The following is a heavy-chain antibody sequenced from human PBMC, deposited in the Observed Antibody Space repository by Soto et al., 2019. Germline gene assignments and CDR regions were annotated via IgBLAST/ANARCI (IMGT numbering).Heavy chain of an antibody. D-gene: IGHD6-19*01. J-gene: IGHJ4*02. CDR1: GGSISSYY. CDR3: ARVNWVDSSGKYYLDY. V-gene: IGHV4-59*01. CDR2: IYYSGST. Sequence: PSETLCLTWSVSGGSISSYYGSWIRQPPGKGLEWIGYIYYSGSTNYNPSLKSRVTISVDTSKNQFSLKLSSVTAADTAVYYCARVNWVDSSGKYYLDYWGQGTLVTVSS.